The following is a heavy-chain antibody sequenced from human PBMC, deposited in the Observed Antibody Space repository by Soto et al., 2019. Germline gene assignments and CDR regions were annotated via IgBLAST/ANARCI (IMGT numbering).Heavy chain of an antibody. D-gene: IGHD1-26*01. CDR1: GFTFSSHA. Sequence: QVQLVESGGGAVQPGGSLRLSCVASGFTFSSHAMHWVRQAPGKGLESVAVISNDGTRNHHTDSVKGRFTISRDNSKNALYLQMNSLTTEATAVYFCAKDQGVGGTLGLFDYWGQGTRVTVSS. V-gene: IGHV3-30*18. J-gene: IGHJ4*02. CDR2: ISNDGTRN. CDR3: AKDQGVGGTLGLFDY.